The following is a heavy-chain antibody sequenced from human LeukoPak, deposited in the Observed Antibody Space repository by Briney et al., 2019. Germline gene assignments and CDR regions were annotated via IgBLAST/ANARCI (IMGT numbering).Heavy chain of an antibody. J-gene: IGHJ4*02. V-gene: IGHV1-2*02. Sequence: GASVKVSCKASGYTFTTYYIHWVRQAPGLGLEWMGWIDPNSGGTNYAQNFQGRITMTRDTSITTVYMELSRLRSDDTAIYYCATDITALDYWGQGTLVTVSS. CDR1: GYTFTTYY. D-gene: IGHD3-10*01. CDR3: ATDITALDY. CDR2: IDPNSGGT.